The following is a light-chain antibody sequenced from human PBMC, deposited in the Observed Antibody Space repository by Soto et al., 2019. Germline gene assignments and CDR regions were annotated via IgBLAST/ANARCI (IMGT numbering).Light chain of an antibody. Sequence: EIVWKHSPATLSVSPGERATLSCRASQSARISLGWYQQKPGQAPRLLIYDASNRATGIPARFSGSGSGTEFTLTISSLQSEDFAIYYCHQYHIWLTFGGGTKVDIK. J-gene: IGKJ4*01. CDR1: QSARIS. V-gene: IGKV3-15*01. CDR2: DAS. CDR3: HQYHIWLT.